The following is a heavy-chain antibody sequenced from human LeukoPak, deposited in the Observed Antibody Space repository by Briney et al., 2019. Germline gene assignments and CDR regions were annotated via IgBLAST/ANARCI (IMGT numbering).Heavy chain of an antibody. CDR3: AGRAGAYSHPYDY. Sequence: GGSLRLSCAASGFTFSSYAMHWVRQAPGKGLEWVSFIYSDNTHYSDSVKGRFTISRDNSKNTLYLQMNSLRAEDTAVYYCAGRAGAYSHPYDYWGQGTLVTVSS. CDR2: IYSDNT. CDR1: GFTFSSYA. D-gene: IGHD4/OR15-4a*01. V-gene: IGHV3-53*01. J-gene: IGHJ4*02.